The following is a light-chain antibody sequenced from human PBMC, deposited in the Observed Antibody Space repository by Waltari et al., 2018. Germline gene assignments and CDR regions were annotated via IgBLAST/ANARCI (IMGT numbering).Light chain of an antibody. J-gene: IGKJ1*01. Sequence: EIVMTQSPATLSVSPGERATLSCRASQSVSSNLAWYQQKPGQAPRRLIDGASTRATGIPARFRGSGSGTELTLTIRSLQSEDCAVYYCQQYNNWPPWTFGQGTKVEIK. CDR1: QSVSSN. CDR2: GAS. CDR3: QQYNNWPPWT. V-gene: IGKV3-15*01.